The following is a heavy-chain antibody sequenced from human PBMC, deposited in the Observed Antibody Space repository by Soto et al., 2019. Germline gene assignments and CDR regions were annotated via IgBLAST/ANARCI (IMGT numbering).Heavy chain of an antibody. J-gene: IGHJ5*02. D-gene: IGHD3-10*01. V-gene: IGHV4-59*08. CDR3: ARLLWSRGDWFDP. CDR1: GGSISSYY. CDR2: IYYSGST. Sequence: QVQLQESGPGLVKPSETLSLTCTVSGGSISSYYWSWIRQPPGKGLEWIGYIYYSGSTNYNPSLTRRVTXSXDXSTNQSSRRLSSVTAADTAVDYCARLLWSRGDWFDPWGQGTLVTVSS.